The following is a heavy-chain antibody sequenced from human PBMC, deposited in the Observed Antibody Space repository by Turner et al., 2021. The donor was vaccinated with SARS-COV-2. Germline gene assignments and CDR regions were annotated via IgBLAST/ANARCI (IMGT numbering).Heavy chain of an antibody. CDR2: LSGSGDST. J-gene: IGHJ2*01. CDR1: GFTFSNYV. V-gene: IGHV3-23*01. Sequence: EVQLLESGGGLVQPGGSLRLSCAASGFTFSNYVMSWVRQAPGKGLEWVSFLSGSGDSTYHADSVKGRFTISRDNSKNTLYLQMNSLRAEDTAVYYCAKVGGWELRRKWFFDLWGRGTLVSVSS. CDR3: AKVGGWELRRKWFFDL. D-gene: IGHD1-26*01.